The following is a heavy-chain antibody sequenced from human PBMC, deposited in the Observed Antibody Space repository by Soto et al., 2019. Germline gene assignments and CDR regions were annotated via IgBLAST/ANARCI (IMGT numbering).Heavy chain of an antibody. J-gene: IGHJ1*01. D-gene: IGHD2-15*01. CDR1: GFSFGGYA. CDR2: IRSKAYGGTT. CDR3: TRSRVVRAARAY. Sequence: GGSLRLACTASGFSFGGYAMSWVRQAPGKGLEWVGFIRSKAYGGTTEYAASVKGRFTISRDDSKSIAYLQMNSLKTEDTAVYYCTRSRVVRAARAYWGQRTLVPVSS. V-gene: IGHV3-49*04.